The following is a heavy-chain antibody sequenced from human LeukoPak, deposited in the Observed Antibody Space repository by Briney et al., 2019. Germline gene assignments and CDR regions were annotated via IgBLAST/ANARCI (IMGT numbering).Heavy chain of an antibody. CDR2: INHSGST. CDR3: ARAEPYCRSTSCYMRGAWFDP. V-gene: IGHV4-34*01. CDR1: GGSFSGYY. Sequence: SETLSLTCAVYGGSFSGYYWSWIRQPPGKGLEWIGEINHSGSTNYNPSLKSRVTISVDTSKNQFSLKLSSVTAADTAVYYCARAEPYCRSTSCYMRGAWFDPWGQGTLVTVSS. J-gene: IGHJ5*02. D-gene: IGHD2-2*02.